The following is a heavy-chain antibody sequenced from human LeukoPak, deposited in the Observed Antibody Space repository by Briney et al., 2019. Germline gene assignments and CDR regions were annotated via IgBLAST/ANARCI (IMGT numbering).Heavy chain of an antibody. CDR1: GGSITNYY. D-gene: IGHD5-24*01. V-gene: IGHV4-59*01. CDR2: IYFSGVT. Sequence: SETLSLTCTVSGGSITNYYWSWIRQPPGKGLEWIGYIYFSGVTKYNPYSPSLTSRVTISTDTSKNQFSLKLTSVTAADTAVYYCARDILRNDGYNYDSWGQGTLVTVSS. CDR3: ARDILRNDGYNYDS. J-gene: IGHJ5*01.